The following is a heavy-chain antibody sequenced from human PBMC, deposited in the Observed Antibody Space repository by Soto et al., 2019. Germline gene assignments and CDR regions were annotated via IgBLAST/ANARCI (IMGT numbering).Heavy chain of an antibody. V-gene: IGHV4-34*01. J-gene: IGHJ4*02. CDR2: INHSGST. CDR1: GGSFSGYY. D-gene: IGHD3-22*01. CDR3: ARVKIRKYYYDSSGYYYKPLKPAYFDY. Sequence: SETLSLTCAVYGGSFSGYYWSWIRQPPGKGLEWIGEINHSGSTNYNPSLKSRVTISVDTSKNQFSLKLSSVTAADTAVYYCARVKIRKYYYDSSGYYYKPLKPAYFDYWGQGTLVTVSS.